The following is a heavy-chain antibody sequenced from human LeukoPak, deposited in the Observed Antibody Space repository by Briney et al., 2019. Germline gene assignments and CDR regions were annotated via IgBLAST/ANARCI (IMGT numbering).Heavy chain of an antibody. V-gene: IGHV4-59*08. CDR1: GGSISSYY. J-gene: IGHJ3*02. CDR3: ATAPSGYAFDI. Sequence: SETLSLTGTGSGGSISSYYWSWLRQPPGKGLEWIGYIYYSGSTNYNPSFKSRVTISVDTSKNQFSLKLSSVTAADTAVYYCATAPSGYAFDIWGQGTMVTVSS. D-gene: IGHD3-3*01. CDR2: IYYSGST.